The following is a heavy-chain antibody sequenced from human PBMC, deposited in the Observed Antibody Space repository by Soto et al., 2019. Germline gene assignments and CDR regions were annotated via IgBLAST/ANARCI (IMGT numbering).Heavy chain of an antibody. V-gene: IGHV1-69*01. Sequence: QVQLVQSGAEVKKPGSSMKVSCKASGGTFSSYAISWVRQAPGQGLEWMGGIIPIFGTANYAQKFQGRVTITADESTSTAYMELSSLRSEDTAVYYCARGPDYYGSGKWTPSDYWGQGTLVTVSS. J-gene: IGHJ4*02. D-gene: IGHD3-10*01. CDR2: IIPIFGTA. CDR1: GGTFSSYA. CDR3: ARGPDYYGSGKWTPSDY.